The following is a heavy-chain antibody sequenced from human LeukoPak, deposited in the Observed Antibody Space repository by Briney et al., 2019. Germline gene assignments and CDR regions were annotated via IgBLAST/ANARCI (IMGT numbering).Heavy chain of an antibody. V-gene: IGHV4-39*07. CDR3: AGDARSMVRGVIMGPYNWFDP. D-gene: IGHD3-10*01. CDR1: GGSISSSSYY. Sequence: SETLSLTCTVSGGSISSSSYYWGWIRQPPGKGLEWIGSIYYSGSTYYNPSLKSRVTISVDTSKNQFSLKLSSVTAADTAVYYCAGDARSMVRGVIMGPYNWFDPWGQGTLVTVSS. J-gene: IGHJ5*02. CDR2: IYYSGST.